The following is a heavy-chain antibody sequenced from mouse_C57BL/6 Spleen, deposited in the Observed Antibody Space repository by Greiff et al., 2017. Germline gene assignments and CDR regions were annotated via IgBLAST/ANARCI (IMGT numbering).Heavy chain of an antibody. J-gene: IGHJ2*01. CDR2: ISSGGSYT. CDR1: GFTFSSYG. Sequence: EVKLVESGGDLVKPGASLKLSCAASGFTFSSYGMSWVRQTPDKRLEWVATISSGGSYTYYPDSVKGRFTISRDNAKNTLYLQMSSLKSEDTAMYYCARHNYGNYLYYFDYWGQGTTLTVSS. V-gene: IGHV5-6*01. D-gene: IGHD2-1*01. CDR3: ARHNYGNYLYYFDY.